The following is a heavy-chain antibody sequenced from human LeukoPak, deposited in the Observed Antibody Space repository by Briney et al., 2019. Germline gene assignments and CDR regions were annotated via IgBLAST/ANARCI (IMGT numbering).Heavy chain of an antibody. Sequence: GGSLRLSCAVSGFTFSSYCMSWVRQPPGKGLEWVSSISSSSSYIYYADSGKGRFTISRDNAKNSLYPEMNSLRAEDTAVYYCARDIVATSGDAFDIWGQGTMVTVSS. CDR3: ARDIVATSGDAFDI. D-gene: IGHD5-12*01. CDR2: ISSSSSYI. V-gene: IGHV3-21*01. CDR1: GFTFSSYC. J-gene: IGHJ3*02.